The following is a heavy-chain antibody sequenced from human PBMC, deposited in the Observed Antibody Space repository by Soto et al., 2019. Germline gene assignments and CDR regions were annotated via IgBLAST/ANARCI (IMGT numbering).Heavy chain of an antibody. V-gene: IGHV3-30*18. J-gene: IGHJ4*02. D-gene: IGHD6-13*01. Sequence: QRHLVESGGGVVQPGRSLRLSCAASGFSFSSYGMHWIRQAPGKGLEWVAVISHDGAFKDYADSVKGRFTISRDNSENTLFLEMNSRVPSDTAVYYCAKDYGPKAPYPYSNTHTDFWGQGTRVTVSS. CDR2: ISHDGAFK. CDR1: GFSFSSYG. CDR3: AKDYGPKAPYPYSNTHTDF.